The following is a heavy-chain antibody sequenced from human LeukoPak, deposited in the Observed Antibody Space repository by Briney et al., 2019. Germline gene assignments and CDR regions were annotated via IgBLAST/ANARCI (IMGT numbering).Heavy chain of an antibody. D-gene: IGHD4-17*01. J-gene: IGHJ4*02. CDR1: GFTFSSYA. CDR2: ISGSGGST. CDR3: ANHWYGDYGYFDY. V-gene: IGHV3-23*01. Sequence: GGSLRLSCAASGFTFSSYAMSWVRQAPGKGLEWVSAISGSGGSTYYADSVKGRFTISRDNSKNTLYLQMSSLGVEDTAVYYCANHWYGDYGYFDYWGQGTLVTVSS.